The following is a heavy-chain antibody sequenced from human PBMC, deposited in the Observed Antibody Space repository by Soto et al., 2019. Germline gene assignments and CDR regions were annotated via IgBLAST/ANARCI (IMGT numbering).Heavy chain of an antibody. V-gene: IGHV5-51*01. D-gene: IGHD3-22*01. J-gene: IGHJ3*02. CDR2: IYPGDSDT. Sequence: GESLKISCKGSGYSFTSYWIGWVRQMPGKGLEWMGIIYPGDSDTRYSPSFQGQVTISADKSISTAYLQWSSLKASDTAMYYCARSKTYYYDSSGLADIWGQGTMVTVSS. CDR3: ARSKTYYYDSSGLADI. CDR1: GYSFTSYW.